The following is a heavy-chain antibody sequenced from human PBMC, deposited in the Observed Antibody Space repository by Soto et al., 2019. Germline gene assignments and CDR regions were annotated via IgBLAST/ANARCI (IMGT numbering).Heavy chain of an antibody. Sequence: ASVKVSCKVSGYALTELSMHWVRQAPGKGLEWMGGFDPEDGETIYAQKFQGRVTMSEDKSTDAAYMELSSLRSEDTAVYYCAYSSSGSNYFDYWGHGTLVTAPQ. D-gene: IGHD6-13*01. J-gene: IGHJ4*01. CDR3: AYSSSGSNYFDY. CDR2: FDPEDGET. CDR1: GYALTELS. V-gene: IGHV1-24*01.